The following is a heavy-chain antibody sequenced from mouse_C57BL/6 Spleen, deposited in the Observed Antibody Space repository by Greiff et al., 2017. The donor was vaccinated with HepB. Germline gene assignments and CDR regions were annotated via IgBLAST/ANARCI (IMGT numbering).Heavy chain of an antibody. J-gene: IGHJ2*01. CDR1: GYTFTSYW. CDR2: IDPSDSYT. CDR3: ARGVTLDY. V-gene: IGHV1-50*01. D-gene: IGHD2-2*01. Sequence: QVHVKQSGAELVKPGASVKLSCKASGYTFTSYWMQWVKQRPGQGLEWIGEIDPSDSYTNYNQKFKGKATLTVDTSSSTAYMQLSSLTSEDSAVYYCARGVTLDYWGQGTTLTVSS.